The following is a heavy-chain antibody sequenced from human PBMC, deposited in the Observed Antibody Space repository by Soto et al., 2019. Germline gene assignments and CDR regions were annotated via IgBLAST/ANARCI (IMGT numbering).Heavy chain of an antibody. CDR1: GFTFSSYA. J-gene: IGHJ4*02. D-gene: IGHD3-16*01. CDR3: AKDGPGGNFDY. Sequence: EVQLLESGGGLVQPGGSLRLSCAASGFTFSSYAMSWVRQAPGKGLEWVSAISGSGGSTYYADSVKGRFTISRDNSKDTLYLRMNSVRAEDTAGYYCAKDGPGGNFDYWGQGTLVTVSS. CDR2: ISGSGGST. V-gene: IGHV3-23*01.